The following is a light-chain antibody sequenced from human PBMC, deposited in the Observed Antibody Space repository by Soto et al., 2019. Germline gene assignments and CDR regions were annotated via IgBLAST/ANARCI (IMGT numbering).Light chain of an antibody. CDR3: QHTFAPPLQVGNSFSQT. V-gene: IGKV1-39*01. CDR2: GAS. CDR1: QGISTS. J-gene: IGKJ2*01. Sequence: DIQMTQSPSSLSASVGDRVTITCRASQGISTSLSWYQQRPGKPPYLLIYGASTLQSGVPSRCSGSGSETDLPLTINSLQPEDFATYYGQHTFAPPLQVGNSFSQTFGQGTKVEI.